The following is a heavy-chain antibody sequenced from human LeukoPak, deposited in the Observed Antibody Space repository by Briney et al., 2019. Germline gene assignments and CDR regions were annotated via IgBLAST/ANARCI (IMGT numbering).Heavy chain of an antibody. D-gene: IGHD3-22*01. Sequence: SETLSLTSTVSGGSISSYYWGWIRQPPGKGLEWIGSTFHSGSTYYNPSLKSRVTISEDTSKSQFSLKLSSVTAADTAVYYCARAGSGYIFDYWGQGTQVTVSS. V-gene: IGHV4-38-2*02. CDR3: ARAGSGYIFDY. CDR1: GGSISSYY. CDR2: TFHSGST. J-gene: IGHJ4*02.